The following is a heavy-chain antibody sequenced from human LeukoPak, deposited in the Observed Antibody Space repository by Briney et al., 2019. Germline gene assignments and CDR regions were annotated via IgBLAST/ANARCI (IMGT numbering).Heavy chain of an antibody. D-gene: IGHD4-17*01. J-gene: IGHJ4*02. Sequence: GEYLKISCKGSGYSFTSYWIGWVRQMPGKGLEWMGIIYPGDSDTRYSPSFQGQVTISADKSISTAYLQWSSLQASDTAMYYCGRVTVTPYRLEYWGQGTLVTVSS. CDR1: GYSFTSYW. V-gene: IGHV5-51*01. CDR3: GRVTVTPYRLEY. CDR2: IYPGDSDT.